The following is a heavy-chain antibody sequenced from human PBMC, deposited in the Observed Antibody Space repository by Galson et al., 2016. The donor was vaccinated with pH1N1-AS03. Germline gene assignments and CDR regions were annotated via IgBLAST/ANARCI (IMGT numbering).Heavy chain of an antibody. D-gene: IGHD3-10*01. CDR2: IYPADSDA. V-gene: IGHV5-51*01. J-gene: IGHJ4*03. Sequence: QSGAEVKKPGESLKISCKGSGYSFTNYWIAWVRQLPGKGLEWMGIIYPADSDARYSPSFQGQVTISADTSNSTAYMQWNSLKASDTAMYYCARQRAVRAFDYWGPGTMVTVSS. CDR1: GYSFTNYW. CDR3: ARQRAVRAFDY.